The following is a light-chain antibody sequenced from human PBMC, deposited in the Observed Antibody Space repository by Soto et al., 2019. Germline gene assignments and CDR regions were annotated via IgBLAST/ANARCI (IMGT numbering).Light chain of an antibody. J-gene: IGKJ4*01. CDR2: GAS. CDR1: QSVSSNY. CDR3: QQYGGSPRVT. V-gene: IGKV3-20*01. Sequence: EIVLTQSPGTLSLSPGERATLSCRASQSVSSNYLAWYQQKPGQAPRLLIYGASSRATGIPDRFSGSGSVTDFTLTISRLEPEDFAVYYCQQYGGSPRVTFGGGTKVEIK.